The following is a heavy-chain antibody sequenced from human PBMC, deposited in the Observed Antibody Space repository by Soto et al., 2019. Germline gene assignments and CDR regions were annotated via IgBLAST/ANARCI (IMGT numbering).Heavy chain of an antibody. CDR1: GFTFSSYA. CDR3: ASEYYDFWSGYANYGMDV. Sequence: GGSLRLSCAASGFTFSSYAMSWIRQAPGKGLEWVSAISGSGGSTYYADSVKGRFTISRDNSKNTLYLQMNSLRAEDTAVYYCASEYYDFWSGYANYGMDVWGQGXTVTVSS. V-gene: IGHV3-23*01. J-gene: IGHJ6*02. CDR2: ISGSGGST. D-gene: IGHD3-3*01.